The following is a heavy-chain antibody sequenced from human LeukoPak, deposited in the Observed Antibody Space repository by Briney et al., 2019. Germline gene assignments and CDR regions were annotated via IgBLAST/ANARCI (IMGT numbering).Heavy chain of an antibody. CDR2: IKEDGSDK. V-gene: IGHV3-7*01. CDR1: GLTFSDSY. CDR3: ARPVGTGNYFVY. D-gene: IGHD6-13*01. Sequence: PGGSLRLSGAASGLTFSDSYMSWIRQAPGKGLEWVANIKEDGSDKYYVDSVRGRFTISRDNPNNSVYLQMKSLRAEDTAVYYCARPVGTGNYFVYWGQGTLVTVSS. J-gene: IGHJ4*02.